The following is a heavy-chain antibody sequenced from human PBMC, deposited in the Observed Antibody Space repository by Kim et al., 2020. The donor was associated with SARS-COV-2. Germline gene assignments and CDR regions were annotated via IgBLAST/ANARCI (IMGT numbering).Heavy chain of an antibody. D-gene: IGHD6-13*01. V-gene: IGHV3-73*01. Sequence: AYAASVKGRFTISRDDSKNTAYLQMNSLKTEDTAVYYCTRHPGAAGTRDYWGQGTLVTVSS. CDR3: TRHPGAAGTRDY. J-gene: IGHJ4*02.